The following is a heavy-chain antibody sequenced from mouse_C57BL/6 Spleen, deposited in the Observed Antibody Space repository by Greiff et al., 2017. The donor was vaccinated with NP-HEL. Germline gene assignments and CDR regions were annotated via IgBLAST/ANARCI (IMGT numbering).Heavy chain of an antibody. CDR3: ARSRIRVERYFDY. CDR2: INPGSGGT. V-gene: IGHV1-54*01. CDR1: GYAFTNYL. J-gene: IGHJ2*01. Sequence: QVHVKQSGAELVRPGTSVKVSCKASGYAFTNYLIEWVKQRPGQGLEWIGVINPGSGGTNYNEKFKGKATLTADKSSSTAYMQLSSLTSEDSAVYFCARSRIRVERYFDYWGQGTTLTVSS. D-gene: IGHD1-1*01.